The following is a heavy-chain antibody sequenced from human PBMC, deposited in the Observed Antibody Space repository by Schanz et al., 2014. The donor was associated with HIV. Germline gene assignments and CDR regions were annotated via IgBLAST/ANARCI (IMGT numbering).Heavy chain of an antibody. D-gene: IGHD2-21*01. Sequence: QVQLVESGGGVVQPGRSLRLSCAASGFTFSSYGMHWVRQAPGKGLEWAAVISYDGSDKYYAESVKGRFIISRDNSKNTLYLQMNRLRAEDTAVYYCAKVVRWDYYGMDVWGPGTTVTVSS. J-gene: IGHJ6*02. CDR3: AKVVRWDYYGMDV. V-gene: IGHV3-30*18. CDR2: ISYDGSDK. CDR1: GFTFSSYG.